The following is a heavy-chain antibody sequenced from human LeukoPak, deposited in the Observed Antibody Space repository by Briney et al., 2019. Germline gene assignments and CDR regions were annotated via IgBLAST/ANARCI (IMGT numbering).Heavy chain of an antibody. V-gene: IGHV3-30*18. CDR3: AKDSCSSTSCYEDF. CDR1: GFTFSNYG. Sequence: GGSLRLSCAASGFTFSNYGMHWVRQAPGKGLEWEAVISYDGSNKYYSDSVKGRFTISRDNSKNTLYLQMNSLRAEDTGVYYCAKDSCSSTSCYEDFWGQGTLVTVSS. CDR2: ISYDGSNK. J-gene: IGHJ4*02. D-gene: IGHD2-2*01.